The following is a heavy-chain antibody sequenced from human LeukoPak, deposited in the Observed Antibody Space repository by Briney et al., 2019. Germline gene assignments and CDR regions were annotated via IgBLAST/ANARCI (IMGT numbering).Heavy chain of an antibody. CDR2: ISYDGSNK. V-gene: IGHV3-30*18. CDR1: GFTFSNYG. D-gene: IGHD2-21*02. J-gene: IGHJ4*02. CDR3: AKDEISYCGGDCFFVY. Sequence: GGSLRLSCASSGFTFSNYGMHSVRQAPGKGLEWVAVISYDGSNKYYADSVKGRFTISRDNSKNTLYLQMNSLRAEDTAVYFCAKDEISYCGGDCFFVYWGQGTLVTVSS.